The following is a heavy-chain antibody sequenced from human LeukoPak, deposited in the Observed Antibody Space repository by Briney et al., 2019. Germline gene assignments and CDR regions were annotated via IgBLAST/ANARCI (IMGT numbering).Heavy chain of an antibody. CDR2: IYTSGST. D-gene: IGHD2-2*01. Sequence: SETLSLTCTVSGGSISSYYWSWIRQPAGKGLEWIGRIYTSGSTNYNPSLKSRVTMSVDTSKNQFSLKLSFVTAADTAVYYCARVQCSSTSCYAPFDYWGQGTLVTVSS. V-gene: IGHV4-4*07. CDR1: GGSISSYY. J-gene: IGHJ4*02. CDR3: ARVQCSSTSCYAPFDY.